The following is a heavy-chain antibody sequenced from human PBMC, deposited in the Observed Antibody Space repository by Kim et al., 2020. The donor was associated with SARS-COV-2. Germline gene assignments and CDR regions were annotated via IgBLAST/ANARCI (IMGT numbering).Heavy chain of an antibody. Sequence: SVKVSCKASGGTFSSYAISWVRQAPGQGLEWMGGIIPIFGTANYAQKFQGRVTITADESTSTAYMELSSLRSEDTAVYYCARAWARVLSPIAVAAPYNWFDPWGQGTLVTVSS. J-gene: IGHJ5*02. V-gene: IGHV1-69*13. CDR1: GGTFSSYA. CDR3: ARAWARVLSPIAVAAPYNWFDP. CDR2: IIPIFGTA. D-gene: IGHD6-19*01.